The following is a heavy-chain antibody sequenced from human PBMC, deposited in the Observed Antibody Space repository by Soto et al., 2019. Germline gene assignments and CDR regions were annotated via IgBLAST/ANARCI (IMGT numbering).Heavy chain of an antibody. CDR2: MLHSGTT. Sequence: QVQLQESGPGLVKPSGTLSLTCAVSGDSISSPKWWTWVRQPPGKGLEWIGDMLHSGTTNYNPSLKSRVTISVDKSKNQFSLNLYSVTAAGTAVYYCAYSPGWYRHDLWGPGTLVIVSS. J-gene: IGHJ3*01. CDR3: AYSPGWYRHDL. D-gene: IGHD6-19*01. CDR1: GDSISSPKW. V-gene: IGHV4-4*02.